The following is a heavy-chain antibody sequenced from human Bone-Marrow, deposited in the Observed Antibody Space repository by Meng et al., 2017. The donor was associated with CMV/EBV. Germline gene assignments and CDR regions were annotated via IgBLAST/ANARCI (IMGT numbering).Heavy chain of an antibody. CDR3: ASQAGYDSTWYII. CDR1: GGSFSGYY. CDR2: IMDGGDS. D-gene: IGHD6-13*01. V-gene: IGHV4-34*12. Sequence: SETLSLTCAVYGGSFSGYYLTWIRQSPGKGLEWMGEIMDGGDSKFNPSLKSRVTISVDTSKNQFSLRLTSVTAADSAVYYCASQAGYDSTWYIIWGQGTLVTVSS. J-gene: IGHJ4*02.